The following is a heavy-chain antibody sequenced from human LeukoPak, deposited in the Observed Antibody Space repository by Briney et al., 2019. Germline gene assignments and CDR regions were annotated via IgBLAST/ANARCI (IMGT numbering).Heavy chain of an antibody. CDR2: ISSSSSYI. Sequence: GGSLRLSCAASGFTFSSYSMNWVRQAPGKGLEWVSSISSSSSYIYYADSVKGRFTISRDNAKNSLYLQMNSLRAEDTAVYYCARDHYCSSTSCYYDYWGQGTLVTASS. D-gene: IGHD2-2*01. V-gene: IGHV3-21*01. CDR1: GFTFSSYS. CDR3: ARDHYCSSTSCYYDY. J-gene: IGHJ4*02.